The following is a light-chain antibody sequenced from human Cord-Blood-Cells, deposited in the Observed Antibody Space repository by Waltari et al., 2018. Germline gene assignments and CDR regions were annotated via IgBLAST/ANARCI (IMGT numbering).Light chain of an antibody. CDR1: SSDVGGYNY. J-gene: IGLJ2*01. Sequence: QSALTQPPSASGSPGQSVTISCTGTSSDVGGYNYVPWYQQHPGKAPKLMIYEVSNRPSGVSNRFSGSKSGNTASLTISGLQAEDEADYYCSSYTSSSTLVVFGGGTKLTVL. V-gene: IGLV2-14*01. CDR3: SSYTSSSTLVV. CDR2: EVS.